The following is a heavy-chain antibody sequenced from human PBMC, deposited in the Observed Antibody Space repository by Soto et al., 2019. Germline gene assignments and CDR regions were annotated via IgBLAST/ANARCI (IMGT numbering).Heavy chain of an antibody. CDR1: GGTFSSYA. Sequence: SVKVSCKASGGTFSSYAISWVRQAPGQGLEWMGGIIPIFGTANYAQKFQGRVTITADESTSTAYMELSSLRSEDTAVCYCASGGGKTYYYDSSGYVDAFDIWGQGTMVTVSS. V-gene: IGHV1-69*13. CDR2: IIPIFGTA. CDR3: ASGGGKTYYYDSSGYVDAFDI. J-gene: IGHJ3*02. D-gene: IGHD3-22*01.